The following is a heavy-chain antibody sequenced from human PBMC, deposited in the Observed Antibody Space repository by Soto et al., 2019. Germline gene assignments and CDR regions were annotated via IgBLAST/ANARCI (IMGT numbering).Heavy chain of an antibody. D-gene: IGHD3-9*01. V-gene: IGHV3-48*01. CDR2: IVSSGSAM. CDR1: GFTFSSYS. Sequence: PGGSLRLSCEASGFTFSSYSMNWVRQAPGKGLEWVSYIVSSGSAMFYADSVKGRFTIFRDNSKNTLYLQMNSLRAEDTAVYYCAKSSLQLRYFEWLAKWFDPWGQGTLVTVSS. CDR3: AKSSLQLRYFEWLAKWFDP. J-gene: IGHJ5*02.